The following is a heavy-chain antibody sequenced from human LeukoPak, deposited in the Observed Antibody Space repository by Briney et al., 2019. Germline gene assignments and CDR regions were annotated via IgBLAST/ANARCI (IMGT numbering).Heavy chain of an antibody. CDR1: GFTFSSYG. J-gene: IGHJ4*02. D-gene: IGHD3-10*01. V-gene: IGHV3-30*18. CDR2: ISYDGSNK. Sequence: PGGSLRLSCAASGFTFSSYGMHWVRQAPGKGLEWVAVISYDGSNKYYADSVKGRFTISRDNSKNTLYLQMNSLRAEDTAVYYCAKDRTVRGVIAYYFDYWGQGTLVTVSS. CDR3: AKDRTVRGVIAYYFDY.